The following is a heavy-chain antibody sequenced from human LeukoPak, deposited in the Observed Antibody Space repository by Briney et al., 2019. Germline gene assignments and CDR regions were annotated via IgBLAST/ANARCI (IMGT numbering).Heavy chain of an antibody. V-gene: IGHV4-30-2*01. J-gene: IGHJ4*02. CDR3: ANLYSSSWYRNY. CDR1: GGSISSGGYY. D-gene: IGHD6-13*01. CDR2: IYHSGST. Sequence: SETLSLTCTVSGGSISSGGYYWSWIRQPPGKGLEWIGYIYHSGSTYYNPSLKSRVTISVDRSKNQFSLKLSSVTAADTAVYYCANLYSSSWYRNYWGQGTLVTVSS.